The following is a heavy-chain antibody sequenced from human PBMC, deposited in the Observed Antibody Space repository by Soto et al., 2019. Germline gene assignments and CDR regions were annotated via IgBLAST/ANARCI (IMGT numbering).Heavy chain of an antibody. CDR3: ASYRGAFYFDS. D-gene: IGHD4-4*01. Sequence: XETLSLTCSVSGRSISSNYWSWIRQSPDKGLEWLGYVFYGGTDYNPSLEGRVSMSVETSKSQFSLKLTSVTAADTAVYYCASYRGAFYFDSWGQGILVTVSS. CDR1: GRSISSNY. CDR2: VFYGGT. J-gene: IGHJ4*02. V-gene: IGHV4-59*01.